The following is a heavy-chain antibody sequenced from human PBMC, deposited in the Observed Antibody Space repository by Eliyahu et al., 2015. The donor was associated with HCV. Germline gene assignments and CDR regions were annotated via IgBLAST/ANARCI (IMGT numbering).Heavy chain of an antibody. CDR2: IIPFFGTP. D-gene: IGHD1-20*01. CDR3: ARYGSDNWNYFFDY. J-gene: IGHJ4*02. CDR1: GFTFRSFA. Sequence: QVKLVQSGAEVKKPGSSVKVSCKASGFTFRSFAFSWVRQAPGHGLEWIGGIIPFFGTPNKAPKFQGRVTITADESTSTAYMELSSLRSEDTAVYYCARYGSDNWNYFFDYWGQGTLVTVSS. V-gene: IGHV1-69*01.